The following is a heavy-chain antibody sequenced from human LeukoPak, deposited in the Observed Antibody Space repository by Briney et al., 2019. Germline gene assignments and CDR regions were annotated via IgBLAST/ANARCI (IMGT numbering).Heavy chain of an antibody. J-gene: IGHJ5*02. CDR1: GYTFTGYY. CDR3: AMVRGVSWFDP. V-gene: IGHV1-18*04. Sequence: ASVKVSCKASGYTFTGYYMHWVRQAPGQGLEWMGWISAYNGNTNYAQKLQGRVTMTTDTSTSTAYMELRSLRSDDTAVYYCAMVRGVSWFDPWGQGTLVTVSS. D-gene: IGHD3-10*01. CDR2: ISAYNGNT.